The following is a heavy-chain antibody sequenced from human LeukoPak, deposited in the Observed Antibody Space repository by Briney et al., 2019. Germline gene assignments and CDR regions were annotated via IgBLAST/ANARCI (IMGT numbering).Heavy chain of an antibody. V-gene: IGHV3-30*02. J-gene: IGHJ4*02. Sequence: PGRSLRLSCAASGFTFSSYGMHWVRQAPGKGLEWVAFIRYDGSNKYYADSVKGRFTISRDNSKNTLYLQMNSLRAEDTAVYYCAIRIVGAFDYWGQGTLVTVSS. CDR2: IRYDGSNK. CDR1: GFTFSSYG. D-gene: IGHD1-26*01. CDR3: AIRIVGAFDY.